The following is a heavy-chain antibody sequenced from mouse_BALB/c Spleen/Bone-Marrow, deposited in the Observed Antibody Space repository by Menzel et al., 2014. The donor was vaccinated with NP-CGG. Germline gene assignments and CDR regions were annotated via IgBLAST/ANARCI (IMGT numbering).Heavy chain of an antibody. CDR3: ARALGDGYYYAMDY. D-gene: IGHD2-3*01. CDR2: IDPSDSET. CDR1: GYTFTSYW. V-gene: IGHV1-69*02. Sequence: VQLQQSGAELVKPGAPVKLSCKASGYTFTSYWMNWVKQRPGRGLEWIGRIDPSDSETHYNQKVKDKATLTVDKSSSTAYIQLSSLTSEDSAVYYCARALGDGYYYAMDYWGQGTSVTVSS. J-gene: IGHJ4*01.